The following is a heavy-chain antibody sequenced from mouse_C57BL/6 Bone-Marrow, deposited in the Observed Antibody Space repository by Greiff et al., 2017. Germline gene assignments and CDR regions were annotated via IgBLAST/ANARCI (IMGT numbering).Heavy chain of an antibody. CDR2: IRSKSNNYAT. V-gene: IGHV10-1*01. J-gene: IGHJ4*01. Sequence: EVMLVESGGGLVQPKGSLKLSCAASGFSFNTYAMNWVRQAPGKGLEWVARIRSKSNNYATYYADSVKDRFTISRDDSESMLYLQMNNLKTEDTAMYYCVRNWDTGAMDYWGQGTSVTVSS. D-gene: IGHD4-1*01. CDR1: GFSFNTYA. CDR3: VRNWDTGAMDY.